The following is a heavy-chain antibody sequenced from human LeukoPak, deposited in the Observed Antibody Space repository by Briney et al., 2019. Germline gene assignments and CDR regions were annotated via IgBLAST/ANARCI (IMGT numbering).Heavy chain of an antibody. Sequence: QSGGSLRLSCAASGFTFNTYAMSWVRQAPGKGLEWVSSITSSGDATFHADSVKDRFTISRDNSKSTLYLQMSRLRVEDTAVYYCAKDRPNYHESNGHYYRLNGDSWGQGTLVTVSS. D-gene: IGHD3-22*01. V-gene: IGHV3-23*01. J-gene: IGHJ5*01. CDR2: ITSSGDAT. CDR1: GFTFNTYA. CDR3: AKDRPNYHESNGHYYRLNGDS.